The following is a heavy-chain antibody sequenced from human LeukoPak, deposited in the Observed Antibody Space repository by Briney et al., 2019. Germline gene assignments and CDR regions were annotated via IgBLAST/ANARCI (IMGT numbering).Heavy chain of an antibody. J-gene: IGHJ4*02. V-gene: IGHV3-30-3*01. CDR2: ISYDGSNK. CDR3: AINFYFDY. Sequence: GGSLRLSCAASGFTFSSYAMHWVRQAPGKGLEWVAVISYDGSNKYYADSVKGRFTISRDNSKNTLNLQMNSLRAEDTAVYNCAINFYFDYWGQGTLVTVSS. CDR1: GFTFSSYA.